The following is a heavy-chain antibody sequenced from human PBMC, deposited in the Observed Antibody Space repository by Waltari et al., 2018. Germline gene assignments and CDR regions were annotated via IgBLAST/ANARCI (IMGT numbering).Heavy chain of an antibody. Sequence: QVQLQESGPGLVKPSETLSLTCAVSGYSISSGYYWGWIRQPPGKGLGWLGSICHSGSTADTPSRRCAVTRSVATPTKQLSMKLSSVAAADTALYDCARAAAGTAAFDIWGQGTMVTVSS. V-gene: IGHV4-38-2*01. D-gene: IGHD6-13*01. CDR2: ICHSGST. CDR3: ARAAAGTAAFDI. J-gene: IGHJ3*02. CDR1: GYSISSGYY.